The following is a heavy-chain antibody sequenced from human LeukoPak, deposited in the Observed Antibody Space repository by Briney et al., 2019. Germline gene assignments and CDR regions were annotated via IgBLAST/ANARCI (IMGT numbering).Heavy chain of an antibody. CDR3: ARVPGRWLQKNAFDI. V-gene: IGHV4-4*07. J-gene: IGHJ3*02. D-gene: IGHD5-24*01. CDR2: VYSSGTT. CDR1: GGAITGFY. Sequence: PSETLSLTCTVSGGAITGFYWSWVRQPAGKGLEWVGRVYSSGTTTANPSLKSRATISVDTSKNQFSLKLSSVTAADTAVYYCARVPGRWLQKNAFDIWGQGTMVTVSS.